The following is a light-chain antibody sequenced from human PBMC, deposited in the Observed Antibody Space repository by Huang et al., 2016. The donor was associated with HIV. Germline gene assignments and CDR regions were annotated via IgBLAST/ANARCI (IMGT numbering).Light chain of an antibody. CDR1: QSISSW. Sequence: DIQMTQSPSTLSASVGDRVSITCRASQSISSWLAWYRQKPGKAPKLLIYQASSLQNGGPSRFSGSGSGTEFTLTISSLQPDDFATYYCQQYDSYSRWTFGQGTKVEVK. CDR3: QQYDSYSRWT. CDR2: QAS. J-gene: IGKJ1*01. V-gene: IGKV1-5*03.